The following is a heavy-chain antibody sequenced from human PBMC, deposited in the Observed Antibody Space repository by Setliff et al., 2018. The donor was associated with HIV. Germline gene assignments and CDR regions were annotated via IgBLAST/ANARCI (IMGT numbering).Heavy chain of an antibody. J-gene: IGHJ5*02. CDR1: GASIGRRSDC. CDR3: ARYKWNNWIFGWFDP. CDR2: INYRGNT. V-gene: IGHV4-39*01. Sequence: SETLSLTCTVSGASIGRRSDCWGWIRQPPGKGLEWIGSINYRGNTYYNPSLKSRAAISVDTSKNQISLKLSSVTAADTAVYSCARYKWNNWIFGWFDPWGQGTQVTVSS. D-gene: IGHD1-20*01.